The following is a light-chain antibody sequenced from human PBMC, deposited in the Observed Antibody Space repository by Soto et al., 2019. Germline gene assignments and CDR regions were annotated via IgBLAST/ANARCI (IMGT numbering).Light chain of an antibody. CDR2: SAS. CDR1: QSVSSSS. Sequence: EIVLTQSPGTLSLSPGERGILSCRASQSVSSSSLAWYQQRPGQAPRLLIFSASSRATGTPDRFSGRGSGTDFTLTISRLEPEDFGVYYCQLYGSSPPYTFGPGTKLEI. CDR3: QLYGSSPPYT. J-gene: IGKJ2*01. V-gene: IGKV3-20*01.